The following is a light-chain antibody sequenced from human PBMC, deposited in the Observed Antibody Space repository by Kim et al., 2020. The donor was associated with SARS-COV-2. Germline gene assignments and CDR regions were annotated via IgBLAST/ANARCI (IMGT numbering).Light chain of an antibody. J-gene: IGKJ2*01. CDR3: MQATQFPYT. CDR2: KIS. V-gene: IGKV2-24*01. CDR1: QSLVNIDGNTY. Sequence: PPASISGRASQSLVNIDGNTYLNWFQQRPGHPPRLLLYKISNRFSGVPDRFSGSGAGTDFTLKISWVEAEDVGVYYCMQATQFPYTFGQGTKLEI.